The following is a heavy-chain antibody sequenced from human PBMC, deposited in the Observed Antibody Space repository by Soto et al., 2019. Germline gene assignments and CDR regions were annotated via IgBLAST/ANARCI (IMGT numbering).Heavy chain of an antibody. V-gene: IGHV4-39*07. CDR3: ANDNNTDLFDY. D-gene: IGHD1-1*01. Sequence: SETRSLTWTVSGDSITRKSYIWACIRQAQGKGLEWIGRIYYSGTTYYNPSLKSRVTISVDTSKNQFSLTLTSVTAADTAVYYFANDNNTDLFDYWAQGTLVTVSS. J-gene: IGHJ4*01. CDR1: GDSITRKSYI. CDR2: IYYSGTT.